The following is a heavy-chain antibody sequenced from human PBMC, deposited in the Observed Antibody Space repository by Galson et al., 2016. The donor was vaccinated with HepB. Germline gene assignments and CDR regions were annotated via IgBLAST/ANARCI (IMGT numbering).Heavy chain of an antibody. V-gene: IGHV4-39*01. J-gene: IGHJ4*02. CDR2: NYYTGST. D-gene: IGHD3-9*01. CDR1: NGSISGNNYY. Sequence: SETLSLTCSVSNGSISGNNYYWGWIRQPPGKGLEWIGTNYYTGSTYYNPSLKSRVTISVDSSKNQFPLQLSSVPAADTAVYYCAAFFDYLLYPTDSWGRGTLVTVSS. CDR3: AAFFDYLLYPTDS.